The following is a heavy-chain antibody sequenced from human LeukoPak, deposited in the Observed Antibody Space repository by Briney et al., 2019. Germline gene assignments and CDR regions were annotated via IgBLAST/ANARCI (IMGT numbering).Heavy chain of an antibody. CDR3: ARLGLGSSRDY. J-gene: IGHJ4*02. V-gene: IGHV4-39*01. CDR2: IYYSGTT. CDR1: GGSISSSSYY. D-gene: IGHD6-6*01. Sequence: SETLSLTCTVSGGSISSSSYYWGWIRQPPGKGLEWIGSIYYSGTTYYNPSLKSRVTISVDTSKNQFSLKLSSVTAADTAVYYCARLGLGSSRDYWGQGTLVTVSS.